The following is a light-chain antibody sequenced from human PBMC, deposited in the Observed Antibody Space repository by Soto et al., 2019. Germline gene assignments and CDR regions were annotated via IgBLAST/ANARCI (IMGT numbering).Light chain of an antibody. CDR3: RSYTTSNTPQIV. Sequence: QSVLTQPASVSGSPGQSITISCTGTSSDVGGYNYVSWYQHHPGKAPKLIIYDVTNRPSGVSNPFSGSKSGNTASLTISGLKPEDEAHYYCRSYTTSNTPQIVFGTGTKVTVL. CDR1: SSDVGGYNY. V-gene: IGLV2-14*03. J-gene: IGLJ1*01. CDR2: DVT.